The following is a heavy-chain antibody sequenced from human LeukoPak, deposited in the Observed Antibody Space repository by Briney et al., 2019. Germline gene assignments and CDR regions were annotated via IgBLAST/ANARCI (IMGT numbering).Heavy chain of an antibody. CDR1: GFTFSSYG. D-gene: IGHD6-6*01. CDR2: IRYDGSNK. J-gene: IGHJ3*02. V-gene: IGHV3-30*02. CDR3: ANGGAIAARLNAFDI. Sequence: GGSLRLSCAASGFTFSSYGMHWVRQAPGKGLEWVAFIRYDGSNKYYADSVKGRFTISRDNSKNTLYLQMNSLRAEDTAVYYCANGGAIAARLNAFDIWGQGTMVTVSS.